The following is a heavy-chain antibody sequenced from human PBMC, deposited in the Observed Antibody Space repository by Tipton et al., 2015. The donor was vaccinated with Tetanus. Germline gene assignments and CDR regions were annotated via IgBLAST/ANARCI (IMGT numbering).Heavy chain of an antibody. CDR1: GGSFSGYY. Sequence: GLVKPSETLSLTCAVYGGSFSGYYWSWIRQPPGKGLEWIGEINHSGSTNYNPSLKSRVTISVDTSKNQFSLKLSSVTAADTAVYYCARSGGSRSEDYWGQGTLVTVSS. D-gene: IGHD3-16*01. CDR2: INHSGST. V-gene: IGHV4-34*01. J-gene: IGHJ4*02. CDR3: ARSGGSRSEDY.